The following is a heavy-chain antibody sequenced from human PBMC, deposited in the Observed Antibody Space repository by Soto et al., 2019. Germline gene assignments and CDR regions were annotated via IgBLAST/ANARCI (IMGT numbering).Heavy chain of an antibody. V-gene: IGHV4-31*03. Sequence: QVQLQESGPGLVKPSQTLPLTCTVSGGSVSSGGNYWSWIRQHPEKGLEWIGSIYYRGSTYYNPSLRSRVSISVDTSKNQFSLKLTSVTAADTAVYYCARSQQFGDLPRPHYYYGMEVWGQGTTVTVSS. CDR1: GGSVSSGGNY. CDR3: ARSQQFGDLPRPHYYYGMEV. CDR2: IYYRGST. J-gene: IGHJ6*02. D-gene: IGHD3-10*01.